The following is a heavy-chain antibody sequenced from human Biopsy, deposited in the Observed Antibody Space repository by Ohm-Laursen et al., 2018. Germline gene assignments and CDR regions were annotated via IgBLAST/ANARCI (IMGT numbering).Heavy chain of an antibody. CDR1: GGTFSSSA. CDR3: ARGGGYNWNNGWFDP. J-gene: IGHJ5*02. D-gene: IGHD1/OR15-1a*01. Sequence: GSSVKVSCKASGGTFSSSAITWVRQAPGQGLEWMGGIIGIFRTAHYAQKFQGRVTITADEFMSTAYMEPSSLRSEDTAVYYCARGGGYNWNNGWFDPWGQGTLVTVSS. V-gene: IGHV1-69*01. CDR2: IIGIFRTA.